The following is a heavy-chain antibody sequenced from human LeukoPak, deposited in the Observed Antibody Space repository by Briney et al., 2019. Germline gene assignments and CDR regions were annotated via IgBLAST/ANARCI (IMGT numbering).Heavy chain of an antibody. J-gene: IGHJ4*02. D-gene: IGHD2-15*01. CDR2: ISGSGSTI. V-gene: IGHV3-48*03. CDR1: GFTFSSYE. Sequence: GGSLRLSCAASGFTFSSYEMNWVRQAPGKGLEWVSYISGSGSTIYYADSVKGRFTISRDNAKNSLYLQMNSLGAEDTAVYYCARDRYCSGGSCYYFDYWGQGTLVTVSS. CDR3: ARDRYCSGGSCYYFDY.